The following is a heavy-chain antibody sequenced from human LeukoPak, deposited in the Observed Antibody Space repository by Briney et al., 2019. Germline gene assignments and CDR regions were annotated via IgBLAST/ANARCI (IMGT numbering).Heavy chain of an antibody. J-gene: IGHJ4*02. V-gene: IGHV3-23*01. D-gene: IGHD2-15*01. CDR1: GFTFDDYG. Sequence: GGSLRLSCAASGFTFDDYGMTWVRQAPGKGLEGVSAISGSGGSTYYAHSVKGRFTISRDNSKNTLYLQMSSLRAEDTAVYYCLRSGGGRASNWGQGTLVTVSS. CDR2: ISGSGGST. CDR3: LRSGGGRASN.